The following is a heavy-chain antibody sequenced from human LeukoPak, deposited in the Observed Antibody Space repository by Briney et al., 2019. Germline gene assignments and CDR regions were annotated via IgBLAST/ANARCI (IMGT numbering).Heavy chain of an antibody. Sequence: ASVKVSCKASGYTFTGYYMHWVRQAPGQGLEWMGWINPNSGGTNYAQKFQGRVTMTRDTSISTAYMELRSLRSDDTAVYYCARVWFGDAFDIWGQGTMVTVSS. D-gene: IGHD3-10*01. CDR1: GYTFTGYY. CDR2: INPNSGGT. CDR3: ARVWFGDAFDI. V-gene: IGHV1-2*02. J-gene: IGHJ3*02.